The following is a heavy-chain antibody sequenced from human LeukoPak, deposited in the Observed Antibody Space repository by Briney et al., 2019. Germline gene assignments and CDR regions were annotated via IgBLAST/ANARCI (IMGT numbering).Heavy chain of an antibody. J-gene: IGHJ5*02. V-gene: IGHV4-59*01. Sequence: SETLSLTCTVSGGSISSYYWTWIWHPPSQGLDWIGYVYYCGKNNYNPSLKSRVTIPVDTCRNQFSLRMSSVTAADTAVYYCARYSGYESYNWFGPWGQGTLVTVSS. D-gene: IGHD5-12*01. CDR3: ARYSGYESYNWFGP. CDR2: VYYCGKN. CDR1: GGSISSYY.